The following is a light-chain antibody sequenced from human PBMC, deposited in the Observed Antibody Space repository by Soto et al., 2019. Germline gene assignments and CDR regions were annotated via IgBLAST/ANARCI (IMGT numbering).Light chain of an antibody. J-gene: IGKJ1*01. Sequence: DIQMTQSPSSLSASVGDRVTITCRASQSIANYLNWYQQKPGKAPNLLISAASSLQSGVPSRFSGSGSGTDFTLTISSLQPEDFATYYCQQSYSIPQTFRQGTKVEIK. CDR3: QQSYSIPQT. V-gene: IGKV1-39*01. CDR1: QSIANY. CDR2: AAS.